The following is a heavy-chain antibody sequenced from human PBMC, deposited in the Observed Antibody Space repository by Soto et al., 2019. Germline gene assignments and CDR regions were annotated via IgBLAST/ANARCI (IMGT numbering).Heavy chain of an antibody. J-gene: IGHJ6*02. CDR2: IYPADSDT. Sequence: PGLSMKISCQGFGYSFPSQWLGRVRQTPGKGLEWMGSIYPADSDTRYSPSFQGQVIISADKSIRTAYLEWSSLKASDSAMYYCVRIPHSTTRSYDHSYGMDVWGQGTTVTVSS. CDR1: GYSFPSQW. V-gene: IGHV5-51*01. D-gene: IGHD6-13*01. CDR3: VRIPHSTTRSYDHSYGMDV.